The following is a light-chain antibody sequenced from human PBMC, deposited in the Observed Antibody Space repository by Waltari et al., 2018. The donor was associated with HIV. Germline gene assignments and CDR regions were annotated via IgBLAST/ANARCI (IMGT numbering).Light chain of an antibody. CDR2: VNS. CDR3: QSYDRSLSGYVV. Sequence: QSLLTQPPSVSGAPGQRVTISCTGSSSNIGAGFDVHWYQQLPGTVPKPLIYVNSNRPSGVPHRSSGSKSGTSASLAITGLQAEDEADYYCQSYDRSLSGYVVFGGGTKLTVL. J-gene: IGLJ2*01. V-gene: IGLV1-40*01. CDR1: SSNIGAGFD.